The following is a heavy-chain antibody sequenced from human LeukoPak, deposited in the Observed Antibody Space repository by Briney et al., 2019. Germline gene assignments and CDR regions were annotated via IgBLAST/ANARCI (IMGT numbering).Heavy chain of an antibody. CDR2: ISGSGGST. CDR1: GFTFSRYG. J-gene: IGHJ2*01. V-gene: IGHV3-23*01. D-gene: IGHD3-10*01. Sequence: GGSLRLSCAASGFTFSRYGLNWVRQAPGKGLEWVSAISGSGGSTYYADSVKGRFTISRDNSKNTLYLQMNSLRAEDTAVYYCAKDHRRNYYGSGSSYFDLWGRGTLVTVSS. CDR3: AKDHRRNYYGSGSSYFDL.